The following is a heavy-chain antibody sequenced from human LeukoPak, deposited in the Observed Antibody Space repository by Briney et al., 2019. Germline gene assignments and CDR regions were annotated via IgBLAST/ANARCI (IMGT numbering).Heavy chain of an antibody. CDR2: ISSSSSYI. CDR1: GFTFSIYA. J-gene: IGHJ4*02. Sequence: PGRSLRLSCAASGFTFSIYAMHWVRQAPGKGLEWVSSISSSSSYIYYADSVKGRFTISRDNAKNSLYLQMNSLRAEDTAVYYCAREQLGNFDYWGQGTLVTVSS. D-gene: IGHD6-13*01. CDR3: AREQLGNFDY. V-gene: IGHV3-21*01.